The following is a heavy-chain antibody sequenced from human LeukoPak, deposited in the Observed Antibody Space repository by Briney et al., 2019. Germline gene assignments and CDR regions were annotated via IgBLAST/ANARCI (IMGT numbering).Heavy chain of an antibody. CDR3: GSAGSKAFIVE. Sequence: PSETLSLTCTVFGASLSSFYWSWIRQPAGKGLEWIGRIYPSGSTNYNPSLKSRVTMSVDTSKNQFSPRLDDTAVADCARYYCGSAGSKAFIVEWGKGTTFTVSS. J-gene: IGHJ6*04. D-gene: IGHD3-16*02. CDR1: GASLSSFY. V-gene: IGHV4-4*07. CDR2: IYPSGST.